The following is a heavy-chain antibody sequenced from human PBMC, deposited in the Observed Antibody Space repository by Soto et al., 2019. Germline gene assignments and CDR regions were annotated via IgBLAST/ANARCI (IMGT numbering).Heavy chain of an antibody. CDR2: ISPTGDTI. CDR3: VRGSRYNWNDYYYYGMDV. CDR1: GFTFSDYY. D-gene: IGHD1-1*01. J-gene: IGHJ6*02. Sequence: GGSLRLSCATSGFTFSDYYMSWIRQAPGKGLEWVSYISPTGDTIYYADSVKGRVTVSRDNAKNSLYLEMNSLRAGDTAVYYCVRGSRYNWNDYYYYGMDVWGQGTTVTVSS. V-gene: IGHV3-11*01.